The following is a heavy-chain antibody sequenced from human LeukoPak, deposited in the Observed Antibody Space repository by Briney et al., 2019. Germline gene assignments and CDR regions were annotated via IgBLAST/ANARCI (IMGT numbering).Heavy chain of an antibody. D-gene: IGHD1-26*01. CDR1: GGSGNSGGFY. CDR2: FYYSGST. V-gene: IGHV4-61*08. CDR3: ARGHVGATSADT. J-gene: IGHJ5*02. Sequence: SETLSLTCTVSGGSGNSGGFYSTWIRQPPGKGMEWIGYFYYSGSTKYNPSLKSRATISVKTSKTQFSLKLSSVTAADTAVYYCARGHVGATSADTWGQGTLVTVSS.